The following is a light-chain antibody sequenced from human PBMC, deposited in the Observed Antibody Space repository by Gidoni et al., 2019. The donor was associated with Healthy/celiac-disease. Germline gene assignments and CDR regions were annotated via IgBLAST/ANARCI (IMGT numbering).Light chain of an antibody. CDR1: SSNIGSNY. Sequence: QSVLTQPPSASGTPGQRVPISCSGSSSNIGSNYVYWYQQPPGTAPKLLIYRNNQRPSGVPDRFPGSKSGTSASLAISGLRSEDEADYYCAAWDDSSWVFGGGTKLTVL. CDR2: RNN. J-gene: IGLJ3*02. V-gene: IGLV1-47*01. CDR3: AAWDDSSWV.